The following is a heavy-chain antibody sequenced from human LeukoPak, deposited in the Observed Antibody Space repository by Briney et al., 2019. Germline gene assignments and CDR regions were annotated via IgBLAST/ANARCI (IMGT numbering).Heavy chain of an antibody. D-gene: IGHD6-6*01. CDR3: ARGEEQLRFDP. J-gene: IGHJ5*02. CDR1: GYTLTGYY. Sequence: GASVKVSRKASGYTLTGYYMHWVRQAPGQGLEWVGWINPNSGGTNYAKKFQGRVTMTRDTSISTAYMELSRLRSEDTAVYYCARGEEQLRFDPRGEGTLVTVSS. V-gene: IGHV1-2*02. CDR2: INPNSGGT.